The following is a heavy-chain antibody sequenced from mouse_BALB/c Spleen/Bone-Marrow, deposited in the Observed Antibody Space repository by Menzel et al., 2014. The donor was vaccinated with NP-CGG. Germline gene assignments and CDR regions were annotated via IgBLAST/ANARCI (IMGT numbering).Heavy chain of an antibody. CDR3: ARGLSYYYGTSYYFDY. D-gene: IGHD1-1*01. V-gene: IGHV1S137*01. CDR2: ISSSYGDA. Sequence: VQRVESGAELVRPGVSVKISCKGSGYTFTDYAMHWVKQSHAKSLEWIGIISSSYGDATYNQKFKGKATMTVDKSSNTAYMELARLTSEDSAIYYCARGLSYYYGTSYYFDYWGQGTTLTVSS. J-gene: IGHJ2*01. CDR1: GYTFTDYA.